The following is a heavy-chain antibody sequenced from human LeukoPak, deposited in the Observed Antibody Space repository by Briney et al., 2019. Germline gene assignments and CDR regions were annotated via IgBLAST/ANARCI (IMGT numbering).Heavy chain of an antibody. CDR3: AKTRRANWYFDL. Sequence: GGSLRLSCAASGFTFDDYAMHWVRQAPGRGLDGVSGISWNSGSIGYADSVKGRFTISRDNAKNSLYLQMNSLRDEDTALYYCAKTRRANWYFDLWGRGTLVTVSS. J-gene: IGHJ2*01. CDR1: GFTFDDYA. CDR2: ISWNSGSI. V-gene: IGHV3-9*01.